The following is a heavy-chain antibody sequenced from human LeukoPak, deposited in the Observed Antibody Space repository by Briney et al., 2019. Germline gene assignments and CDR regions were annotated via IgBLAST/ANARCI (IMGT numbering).Heavy chain of an antibody. D-gene: IGHD2-15*01. V-gene: IGHV3-23*01. Sequence: PGGSLRLSCAASGFTFSSYAMSWVRQAPGKGLECVSTISGSGGSTYYADSVKGRFTISRDNSKNTLYLQVNSLRAEDTAIYYCAKDKDSGRSGFDIWGQGTMVTVAS. J-gene: IGHJ3*02. CDR3: AKDKDSGRSGFDI. CDR2: ISGSGGST. CDR1: GFTFSSYA.